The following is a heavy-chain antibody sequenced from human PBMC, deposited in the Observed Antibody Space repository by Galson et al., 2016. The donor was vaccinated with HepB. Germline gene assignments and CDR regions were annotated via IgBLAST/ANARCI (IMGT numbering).Heavy chain of an antibody. CDR3: ARVGGYSDWLLHFDY. CDR2: ISYDGNNK. CDR1: GLNFSSYA. J-gene: IGHJ4*02. Sequence: SLRLSCATSGLNFSSYAIHWVRQAPGKGLEWVAVISYDGNNKYYADSVKGRFAISRDNSNNTMFLQMNSLRAEDTAVYYCARVGGYSDWLLHFDYWGQGTLVTVSS. D-gene: IGHD3-9*01. V-gene: IGHV3-30*09.